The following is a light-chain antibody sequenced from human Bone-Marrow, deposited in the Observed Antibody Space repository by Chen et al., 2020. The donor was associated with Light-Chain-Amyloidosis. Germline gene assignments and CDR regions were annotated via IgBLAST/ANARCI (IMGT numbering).Light chain of an antibody. J-gene: IGLJ2*01. CDR1: DLPTKY. CDR2: RDT. Sequence: SYELTQPPSLSVSPGQTARITCSGDDLPTKYAYWYQQKPGQAPVPVIHRDTERPSGISERFSGSSSGTTATLTISGVQAEDEADYHCQSADSSGTYEVIFGGGTKLTVL. CDR3: QSADSSGTYEVI. V-gene: IGLV3-25*03.